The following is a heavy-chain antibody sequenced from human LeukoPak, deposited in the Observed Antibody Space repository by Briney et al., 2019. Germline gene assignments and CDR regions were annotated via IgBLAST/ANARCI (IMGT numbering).Heavy chain of an antibody. Sequence: GGSLRLSCAGSGFAFSRYSMNWFRQAPGKGLERVSSISSSSSHIFYADSVKGRFTISRDNAKNSLYLQMNSLRAGDTAVYYCARDAQWLVPEGYYYYMDVWGKGITVTV. J-gene: IGHJ6*03. CDR3: ARDAQWLVPEGYYYYMDV. V-gene: IGHV3-21*06. CDR2: ISSSSSHI. D-gene: IGHD6-19*01. CDR1: GFAFSRYS.